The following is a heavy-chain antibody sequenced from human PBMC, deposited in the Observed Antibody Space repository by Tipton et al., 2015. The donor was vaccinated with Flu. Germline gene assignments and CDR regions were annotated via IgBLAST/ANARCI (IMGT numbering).Heavy chain of an antibody. J-gene: IGHJ4*02. CDR3: AKDGDKYSSPWLDY. CDR1: GFTFSSYA. CDR2: ISGSGGST. Sequence: SLRLSCAASGFTFSSYAMSWVRQAPGKGLEWVSAISGSGGSTYYADSVKGRFTISRDNSKNTLYLQMNSLRAEDTAVYYCAKDGDKYSSPWLDYWGQGTRVTVSS. D-gene: IGHD6-6*01. V-gene: IGHV3-23*01.